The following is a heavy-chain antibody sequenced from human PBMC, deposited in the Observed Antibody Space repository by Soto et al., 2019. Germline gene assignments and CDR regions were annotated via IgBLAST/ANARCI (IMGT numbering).Heavy chain of an antibody. V-gene: IGHV1-2*02. CDR1: RYTFTAYF. CDR3: ASHDPGARFDP. J-gene: IGHJ5*02. D-gene: IGHD1-1*01. Sequence: QVQLVQSGAEVKKPGASVKVSCEAPRYTFTAYFMHWWRQAPGQGLGWMGWINPNNGATHYGLSFQGRVTMTRDTSISTAYMELSSLRSDDTAVYYCASHDPGARFDPWGQGTLVIVSS. CDR2: INPNNGAT.